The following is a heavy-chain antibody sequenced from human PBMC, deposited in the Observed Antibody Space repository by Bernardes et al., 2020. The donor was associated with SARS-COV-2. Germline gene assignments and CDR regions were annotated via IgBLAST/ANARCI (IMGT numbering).Heavy chain of an antibody. Sequence: GGSLRLSCAASGFIFTSYWIHWVRQAPGEGLLWVSRINTDGTTTNYADSVKGRFTISRDNAKNTAYLQINSLRVDDTAVYYCATGRDYYNGDWGQGTMVIVSS. CDR1: GFIFTSYW. D-gene: IGHD1-20*01. V-gene: IGHV3-74*01. J-gene: IGHJ3*01. CDR2: INTDGTTT. CDR3: ATGRDYYNGD.